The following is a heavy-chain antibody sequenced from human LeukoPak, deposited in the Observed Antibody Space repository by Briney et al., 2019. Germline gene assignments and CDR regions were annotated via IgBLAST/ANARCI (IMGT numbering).Heavy chain of an antibody. J-gene: IGHJ4*02. V-gene: IGHV6-1*01. CDR2: TYFRSKWYN. CDR1: GDSASSNRAT. CDR3: ARGRGDIDFDY. Sequence: SQTLSLTCAISGDSASSNRATGPWISQSPSRGLEWQGRTYFRSKWYNDYAVSVKSRITINPDTSKNQFSLQLNSVTPEDTAVYYCARGRGDIDFDYWGQGTLVTVSS.